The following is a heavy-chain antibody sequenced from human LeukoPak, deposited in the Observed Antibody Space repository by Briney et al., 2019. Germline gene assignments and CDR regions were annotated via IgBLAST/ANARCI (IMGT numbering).Heavy chain of an antibody. D-gene: IGHD2-2*01. Sequence: GGSLRLSCAASGFTFSYYDMGWVRQAPGKGLEWVASITLSGGSTFYADSVKGRFTISRDNSKNTLYLQVNSLSAEDTAVYYCAKRGNPAVGHHYLDVWGKGTTVSVSS. V-gene: IGHV3-23*01. CDR1: GFTFSYYD. J-gene: IGHJ6*03. CDR2: ITLSGGST. CDR3: AKRGNPAVGHHYLDV.